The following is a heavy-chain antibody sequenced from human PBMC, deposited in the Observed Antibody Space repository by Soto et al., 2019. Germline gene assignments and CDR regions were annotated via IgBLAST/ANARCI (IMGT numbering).Heavy chain of an antibody. V-gene: IGHV4-61*01. CDR1: GGSVSRDSNF. D-gene: IGHD4-4*01. Sequence: SETLSLTCTVSGGSVSRDSNFWNWIRQPPGKGLEWIGYIYYSGPTRYNPSLESRVTISIDSSKNQVSLNLTSVTAADTAVYYCARGYSHYAHWGRGTLVTVSS. J-gene: IGHJ4*02. CDR2: IYYSGPT. CDR3: ARGYSHYAH.